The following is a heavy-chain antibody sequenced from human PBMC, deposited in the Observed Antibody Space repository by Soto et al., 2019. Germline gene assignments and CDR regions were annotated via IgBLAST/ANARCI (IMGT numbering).Heavy chain of an antibody. CDR2: IYYDGNT. D-gene: IGHD2-8*02. V-gene: IGHV4-59*04. Sequence: SETLSLTCTLSGGSISTYYWSWIRQPPGKGLECIANIYYDGNTYYNPSLKSRVAISLDTSKNQFSLRLNSVTAADTAVYYCARDKITGLFDYWGQGTLVTVSS. CDR3: ARDKITGLFDY. CDR1: GGSISTYY. J-gene: IGHJ4*02.